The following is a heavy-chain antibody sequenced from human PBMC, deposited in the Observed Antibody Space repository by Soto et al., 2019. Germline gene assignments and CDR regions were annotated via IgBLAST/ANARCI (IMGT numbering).Heavy chain of an antibody. CDR3: ARESSSSAGPYLNPNKRCYYYYYMDV. J-gene: IGHJ6*03. V-gene: IGHV6-1*01. CDR1: GDSVSSNSAA. Sequence: SQTLSLTCAISGDSVSSNSAAWNWIRQFPSRGLEWLGRTYYRSKWYNDYAVSVKSRITINPDTSKNQFSLQLNSVTPEDTAVYYCARESSSSAGPYLNPNKRCYYYYYMDVWGKGTTVTVSS. D-gene: IGHD6-6*01. CDR2: TYYRSKWYN.